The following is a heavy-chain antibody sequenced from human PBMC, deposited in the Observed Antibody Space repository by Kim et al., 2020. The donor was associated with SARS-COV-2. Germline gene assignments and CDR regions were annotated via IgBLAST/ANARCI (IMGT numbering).Heavy chain of an antibody. J-gene: IGHJ4*02. CDR2: IYYSGST. CDR3: AAFGLLRRIWEH. CDR1: GGSISSGDYY. Sequence: SETLSLTCTVSGGSISSGDYYWSWIRQPPGKGLEWIGYIYYSGSTYYNPSLKSRVTISVDTSKNQFSLKLSSVTAADTAVYYCAAFGLLRRIWEHWGQGTLVTVSS. D-gene: IGHD3-22*01. V-gene: IGHV4-30-4*01.